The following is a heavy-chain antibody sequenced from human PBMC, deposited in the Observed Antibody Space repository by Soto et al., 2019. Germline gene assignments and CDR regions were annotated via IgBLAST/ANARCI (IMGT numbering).Heavy chain of an antibody. J-gene: IGHJ4*02. CDR2: TRNKANSYTT. CDR1: GFSFSDHY. D-gene: IGHD1-26*01. Sequence: EVQLVESGGGLVQPGGSLRLPCAASGFSFSDHYMDWVRQAPGKGLEWVGRTRNKANSYTTEYAASVKGRFTISRDDSKNSLYLQMNSLKTEDTAVYYCARGSGSYYFDYWGQGTLVTVSS. CDR3: ARGSGSYYFDY. V-gene: IGHV3-72*01.